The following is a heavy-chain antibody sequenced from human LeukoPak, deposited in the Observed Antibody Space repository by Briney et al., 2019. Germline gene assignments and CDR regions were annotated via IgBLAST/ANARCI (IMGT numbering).Heavy chain of an antibody. D-gene: IGHD3-16*02. CDR2: IKSKTDGGTT. J-gene: IGHJ4*02. CDR1: GFTFSSAW. Sequence: GGSLRLSCAAPGFTFSSAWMSWVRQAPGKGLEWVGRIKSKTDGGTTDYAAPVRGRFTISRDDSKNTLYLQMNSLKTEDTAVYYCTTSAPYYDYVWGSYRYTEDFDYWGQGTLVTVSS. V-gene: IGHV3-15*01. CDR3: TTSAPYYDYVWGSYRYTEDFDY.